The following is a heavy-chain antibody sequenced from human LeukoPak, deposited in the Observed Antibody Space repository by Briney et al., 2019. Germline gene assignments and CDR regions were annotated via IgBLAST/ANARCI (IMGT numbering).Heavy chain of an antibody. Sequence: SETLSLTGTVSGGSITGDSFYWSWIRQPAGKGLEWIGRVYTTGSTSYNPSLKSRVTVSVDTSNNYFSLNLNSVTSADTAVYYCARARDGLNAFDYWGQGTLVTVSS. CDR1: GGSITGDSFY. V-gene: IGHV4-61*02. J-gene: IGHJ4*02. CDR3: ARARDGLNAFDY. CDR2: VYTTGST. D-gene: IGHD5-24*01.